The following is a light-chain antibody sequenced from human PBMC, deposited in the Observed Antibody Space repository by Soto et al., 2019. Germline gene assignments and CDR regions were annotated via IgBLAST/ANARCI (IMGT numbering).Light chain of an antibody. V-gene: IGLV2-23*02. CDR1: STDVGSYNL. J-gene: IGLJ1*01. CDR3: CSYAGSSTLYV. CDR2: EVS. Sequence: QPVLTQPASVSGSPGQSITISCTGTSTDVGSYNLVSWYQQHPGEAPKFMIYEVSKRPSGVSNRFSGSKSGNTASLTISGLQAEDEADYYCCSYAGSSTLYVFGTGTKVTVL.